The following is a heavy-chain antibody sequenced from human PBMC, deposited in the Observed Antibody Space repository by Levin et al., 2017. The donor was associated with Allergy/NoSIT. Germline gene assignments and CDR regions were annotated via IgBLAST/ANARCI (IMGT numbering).Heavy chain of an antibody. D-gene: IGHD3-10*01. CDR2: ISSSSSYT. J-gene: IGHJ4*02. CDR1: GFTFSDYY. Sequence: LSLTCAASGFTFSDYYMSWIRQAPGKGLEWVSYISSSSSYTNYADSVKGRFTISRDNAKNSLYLQMNSLRAEDTAVYYCARDLPYYYGSGSPTDYWGQGTLVTVSS. V-gene: IGHV3-11*05. CDR3: ARDLPYYYGSGSPTDY.